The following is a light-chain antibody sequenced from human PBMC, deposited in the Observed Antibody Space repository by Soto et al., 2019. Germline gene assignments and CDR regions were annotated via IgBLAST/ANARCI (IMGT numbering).Light chain of an antibody. CDR2: DVS. CDR3: SSYTRSSTRV. CDR1: SSDVGGYNY. V-gene: IGLV2-14*01. J-gene: IGLJ1*01. Sequence: QSALTQPASVSGSPGQSITISCTGTSSDVGGYNYVSWYQQHPGKAPKLMIYDVSNRPSGVSNRFSDSKSGNTASLTISGLQAEDEADYYCSSYTRSSTRVFGTGTKLTVL.